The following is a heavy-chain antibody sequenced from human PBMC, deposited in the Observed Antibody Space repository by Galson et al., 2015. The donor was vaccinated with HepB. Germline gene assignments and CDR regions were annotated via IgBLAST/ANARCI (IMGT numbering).Heavy chain of an antibody. CDR1: GFTFNHYG. Sequence: SLRLSCAASGFTFNHYGMNWVRQAPGKGLEWVSSITGSSSFLQYADSVKGRFTISRDNANNSLFLQMNSLRAEDSAVYYCARALKAGGYNHGTNWFDPWGQGTLVTVSS. CDR3: ARALKAGGYNHGTNWFDP. CDR2: ITGSSSFL. D-gene: IGHD5-18*01. V-gene: IGHV3-21*01. J-gene: IGHJ5*02.